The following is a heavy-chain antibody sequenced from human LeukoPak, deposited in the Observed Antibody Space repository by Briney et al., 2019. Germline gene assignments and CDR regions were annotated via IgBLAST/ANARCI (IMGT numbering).Heavy chain of an antibody. CDR1: GFTFSNHG. CDR2: IWYDGSQK. J-gene: IGHJ4*02. CDR3: ARVRGATGTTYSDY. Sequence: GGSLRLSCAASGFTFSNHGMHWVRQAPGKGLEWVAIIWYDGSQKYYADSVKGRFTISRDNSENTLYLQMNSLRAEDTAVYYCARVRGATGTTYSDYWGQGTLVTVSS. V-gene: IGHV3-33*08. D-gene: IGHD1-1*01.